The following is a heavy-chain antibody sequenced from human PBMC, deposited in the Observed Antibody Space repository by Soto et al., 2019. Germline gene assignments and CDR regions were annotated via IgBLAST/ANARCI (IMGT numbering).Heavy chain of an antibody. Sequence: SETLSLTCTVSGDSISSNHYYWGWIRQPPGKGLEWIGSINYSGNTYYNPSLESRVTISVDTSKNQFSLNLNSVTAADTAVYYCARLPGYCSGTICFGAYAFDYWGQGTLVTVSS. D-gene: IGHD2-2*01. CDR1: GDSISSNHYY. J-gene: IGHJ4*02. CDR2: INYSGNT. CDR3: ARLPGYCSGTICFGAYAFDY. V-gene: IGHV4-39*01.